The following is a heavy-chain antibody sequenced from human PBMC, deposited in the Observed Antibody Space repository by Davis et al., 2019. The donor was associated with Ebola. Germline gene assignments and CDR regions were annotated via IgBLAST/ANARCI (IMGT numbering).Heavy chain of an antibody. J-gene: IGHJ3*02. CDR1: GYTFTSYG. CDR2: ISAYNGNT. V-gene: IGHV1-18*01. D-gene: IGHD4-11*01. Sequence: ASVKVSCKASGYTFTSYGISWVRQAPGQGLEWMGWISAYNGNTNYAQKLQGRVTMTTDTSTSTAYMELRSLRSDDTAVYYCASEGYSNFNDAFDIWGQGTMVTVSS. CDR3: ASEGYSNFNDAFDI.